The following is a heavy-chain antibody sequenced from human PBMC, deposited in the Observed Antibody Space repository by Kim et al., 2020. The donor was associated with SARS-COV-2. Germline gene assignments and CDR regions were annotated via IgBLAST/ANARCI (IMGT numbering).Heavy chain of an antibody. Sequence: SQTLSLTCAISGDSVSNSGVAWNWIRQSPSRGLEWLGRTFFRSTKWYNDYTDFVSSRMTISPDVSKNQFSLQLNSVTPEDTAVYYCARGASRSLDYWGQGTLVTVSS. D-gene: IGHD3-16*01. V-gene: IGHV6-1*01. CDR1: GDSVSNSGVA. CDR3: ARGASRSLDY. J-gene: IGHJ4*02. CDR2: TFFRSTKWYN.